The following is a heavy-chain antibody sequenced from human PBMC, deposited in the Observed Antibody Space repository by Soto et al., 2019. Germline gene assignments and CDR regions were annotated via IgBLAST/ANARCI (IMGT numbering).Heavy chain of an antibody. Sequence: QVQLVQSGAEVKKPGSSVKVSCKASGGTFSSYAISWVRQAPGQGLEWMGGIIPIFGTANYAQKFQGRVTITADESTSTAYMELSSLRSADTAVYYCARGVEMATIPLGYYYGMDVWGQGTTVTVSS. J-gene: IGHJ6*02. CDR2: IIPIFGTA. D-gene: IGHD2-21*01. CDR3: ARGVEMATIPLGYYYGMDV. V-gene: IGHV1-69*12. CDR1: GGTFSSYA.